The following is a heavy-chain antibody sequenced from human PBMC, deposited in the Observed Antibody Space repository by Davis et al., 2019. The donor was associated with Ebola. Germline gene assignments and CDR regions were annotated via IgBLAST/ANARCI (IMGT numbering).Heavy chain of an antibody. V-gene: IGHV1-46*01. Sequence: GESLKISCAASGYTFTSYYMHWVRQAPGQGLEWMGIINPSGGSTSYAQKFQGRVTMTRDTSTSTVYMELSSLRSEDTAVYYCARRSLDIVVGSNNWFDPWGQGTLVTVSS. CDR2: INPSGGST. CDR1: GYTFTSYY. CDR3: ARRSLDIVVGSNNWFDP. D-gene: IGHD2-2*03. J-gene: IGHJ5*02.